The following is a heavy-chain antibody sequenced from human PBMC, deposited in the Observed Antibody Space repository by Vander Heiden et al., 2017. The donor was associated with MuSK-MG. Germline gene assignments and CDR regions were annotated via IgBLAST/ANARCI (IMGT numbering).Heavy chain of an antibody. CDR3: AHSTRAAAGTVIDY. CDR1: GLPLSTSGVG. D-gene: IGHD6-13*01. CDR2: NYGDDDK. Sequence: QITLTESGPTLVKPTQTLTLPCTFSGLPLSTSGVGVGWIRQPPGKALEWLALNYGDDDKRYSPSLKSRLTITKDTSKNPVVLTMTNMDPVDTATYSCAHSTRAAAGTVIDYWGQGTLVTVSS. V-gene: IGHV2-5*02. J-gene: IGHJ4*02.